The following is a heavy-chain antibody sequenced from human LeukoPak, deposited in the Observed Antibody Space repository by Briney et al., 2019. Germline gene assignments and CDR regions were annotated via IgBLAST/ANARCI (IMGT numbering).Heavy chain of an antibody. CDR1: GGSISSGGYY. CDR3: ARDLTMVRGALNY. V-gene: IGHV4-31*03. Sequence: PSETLSLTCTVSGGSISSGGYYWSWIRQHPGKCLEWIGYIYYSGSTYYNPSLKSRVTISVDTSKNQFSLKLSSVTAADTAVYYCARDLTMVRGALNYWGQGTLVTVSS. CDR2: IYYSGST. J-gene: IGHJ4*02. D-gene: IGHD3-10*01.